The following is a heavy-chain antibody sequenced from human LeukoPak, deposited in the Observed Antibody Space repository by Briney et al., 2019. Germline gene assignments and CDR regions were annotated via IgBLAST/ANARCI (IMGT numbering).Heavy chain of an antibody. D-gene: IGHD6-6*01. CDR2: IHSSGGT. Sequence: SETLSLTCTVSGGSITSYYWTYIRQPAGKGLEWIGRIHSSGGTNYGPSLKSRVTMSLGTSKNQFSLNLSSVTAADTAIYYCAREFSGTSIAARVFDSWGQGTLVTVSS. CDR3: AREFSGTSIAARVFDS. CDR1: GGSITSYY. V-gene: IGHV4-4*07. J-gene: IGHJ4*02.